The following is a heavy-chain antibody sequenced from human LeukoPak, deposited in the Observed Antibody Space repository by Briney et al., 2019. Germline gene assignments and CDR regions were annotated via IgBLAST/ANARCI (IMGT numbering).Heavy chain of an antibody. D-gene: IGHD3-10*01. V-gene: IGHV1-18*01. CDR3: ARPLGFGGDNWFDP. J-gene: IGHJ5*02. Sequence: ASVTVSCKASGYTFTSYGISWVRQAPGQGLEWMGWISAYNGNTNYAQKLQGRVTMTTDTSTSTAYMELRSLRSDDTAVYYCARPLGFGGDNWFDPWGQGTLVTVSS. CDR2: ISAYNGNT. CDR1: GYTFTSYG.